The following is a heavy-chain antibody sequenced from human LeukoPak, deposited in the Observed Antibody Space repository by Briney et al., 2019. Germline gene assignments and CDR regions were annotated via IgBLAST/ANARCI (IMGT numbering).Heavy chain of an antibody. D-gene: IGHD3-9*01. V-gene: IGHV3-30-3*01. CDR1: GFTFSSYA. J-gene: IGHJ4*02. CDR2: ISYNGSNK. CDR3: ARDALKILLRSYFDY. Sequence: PGGSLRLSCAASGFTFSSYAMHWVRQAPGKGLEWVAVISYNGSNKYYADSVKGRFTISRDNSKNTLYLQMNSLRAEDTAVYYCARDALKILLRSYFDYWGQGTLVTVSS.